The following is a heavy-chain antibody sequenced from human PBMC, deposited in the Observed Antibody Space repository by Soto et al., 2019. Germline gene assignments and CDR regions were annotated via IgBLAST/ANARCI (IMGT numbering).Heavy chain of an antibody. D-gene: IGHD1-26*01. V-gene: IGHV1-69*04. Sequence: QVNLVQSGAEMKKPGSSVKVSCKVSVGDLTNSGISWVRQAPGQGLEWMGGIFPLLAMVDYSQKCQGRVSITEDESTNTAYMDLGSLTYEDASVYYCAKEDGAGLRSWGRGILVIISS. CDR1: VGDLTNSG. CDR2: IFPLLAMV. J-gene: IGHJ4*02. CDR3: AKEDGAGLRS.